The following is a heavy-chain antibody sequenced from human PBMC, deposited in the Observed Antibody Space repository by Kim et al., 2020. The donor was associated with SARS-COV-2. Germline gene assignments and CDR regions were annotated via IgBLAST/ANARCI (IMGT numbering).Heavy chain of an antibody. D-gene: IGHD3-10*01. Sequence: SETLSLTCAVYGGSFSGYYWSWIRQPPGKGLEWIGAINHSGSTNYNPSLKSRVTISVDTSKNQFSLKLSSVTAADTAVYYCARLTMVRGVIFSYGMDVWGQGTTVTVSS. CDR2: INHSGST. CDR3: ARLTMVRGVIFSYGMDV. CDR1: GGSFSGYY. J-gene: IGHJ6*02. V-gene: IGHV4-34*01.